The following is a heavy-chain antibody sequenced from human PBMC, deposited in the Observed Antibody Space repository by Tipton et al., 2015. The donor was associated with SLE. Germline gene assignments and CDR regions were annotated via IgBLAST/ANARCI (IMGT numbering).Heavy chain of an antibody. Sequence: TLSLTCTVSGGSITSGSYYWSWIRQPAGKGLEWIGHIYTSGSTNYNPSLKSRVTISVDTSKNQFSLKLSSVTAADTAVYYCASPPGDAFDIWGQGTMVTVSS. V-gene: IGHV4-61*09. CDR2: IYTSGST. CDR1: GGSITSGSYY. J-gene: IGHJ3*02. CDR3: ASPPGDAFDI.